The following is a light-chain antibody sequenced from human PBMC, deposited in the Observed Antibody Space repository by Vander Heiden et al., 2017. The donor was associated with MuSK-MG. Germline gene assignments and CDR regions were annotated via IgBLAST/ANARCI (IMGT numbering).Light chain of an antibody. Sequence: QSVLTQPPSVSGAPGQRVTISCTGSSSTIGAGYDVHWYQQIPGTAPKLLIYGNSNRPSGVPDRFSGSKAGTSASLAITGLQAEDEADYYCQSYDSSLSGSVFGGGTKLTVL. J-gene: IGLJ2*01. V-gene: IGLV1-40*01. CDR1: SSTIGAGYD. CDR3: QSYDSSLSGSV. CDR2: GNS.